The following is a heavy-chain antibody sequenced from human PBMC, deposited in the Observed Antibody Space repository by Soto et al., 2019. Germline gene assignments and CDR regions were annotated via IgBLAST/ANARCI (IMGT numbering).Heavy chain of an antibody. D-gene: IGHD2-2*01. CDR2: IYPGDSDT. CDR3: ARQLPATEDAFDI. J-gene: IGHJ3*02. CDR1: GYSFTIYW. Sequence: PGKSLKISCKGSGYSFTIYWIGWVRQMPGKGLEWMGIIYPGDSDTRYSPSFQGQVTISADKSISTAYLQWSSLKASDTAMYYCARQLPATEDAFDIWGQGTMVTVSS. V-gene: IGHV5-51*01.